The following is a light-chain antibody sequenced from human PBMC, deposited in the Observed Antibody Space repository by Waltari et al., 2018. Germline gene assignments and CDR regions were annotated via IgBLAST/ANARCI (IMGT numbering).Light chain of an antibody. V-gene: IGKV3-20*01. CDR3: QQYGSSPWT. J-gene: IGKJ1*01. CDR2: GAS. CDR1: QRVSSSY. Sequence: VFTQSPCTLYLVPAESAARSRGASQRVSSSYSAWYQQNPGQAPRLLISGASSRATCIPDRCSRSASGTDFTRTISRLEPEDFAVYYCQQYGSSPWTVGQGTKVEIK.